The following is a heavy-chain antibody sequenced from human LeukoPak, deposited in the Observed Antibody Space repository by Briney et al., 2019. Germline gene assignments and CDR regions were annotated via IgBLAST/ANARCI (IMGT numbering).Heavy chain of an antibody. D-gene: IGHD2-8*01. Sequence: GGSLRLSCTASGFTFGDSAMSWVRQAPGKGLEWIGFIRSKAYGGTTEYAASVKGRFTISRDDSRSFAYLQMNSLTTEDTAVYYCTRVGCGGLVCASWGQGALVTVSS. J-gene: IGHJ5*02. CDR2: IRSKAYGGTT. CDR1: GFTFGDSA. CDR3: TRVGCGGLVCAS. V-gene: IGHV3-49*04.